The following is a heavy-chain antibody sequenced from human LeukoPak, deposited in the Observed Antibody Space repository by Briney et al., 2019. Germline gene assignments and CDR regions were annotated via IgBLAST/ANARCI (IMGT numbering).Heavy chain of an antibody. CDR3: ARQNRGSTAMVPIYYDSSGYYSPVYDY. D-gene: IGHD3-22*01. Sequence: SETLSLTCAVYGGSFSGYYWSWIRQPPGKGLEWIGEINHSGSTNYNPSLKRRVTISVDTSKNQFSLKLSSVTAADTAVYYCARQNRGSTAMVPIYYDSSGYYSPVYDYWGQGTLVTVSS. V-gene: IGHV4-34*01. CDR2: INHSGST. CDR1: GGSFSGYY. J-gene: IGHJ4*02.